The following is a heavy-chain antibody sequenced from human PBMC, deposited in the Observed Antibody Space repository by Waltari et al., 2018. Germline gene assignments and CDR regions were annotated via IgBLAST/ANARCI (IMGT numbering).Heavy chain of an antibody. CDR1: VIHFSDSY. D-gene: IGHD3-10*02. CDR2: ISDSGSSP. J-gene: IGHJ4*02. V-gene: IGHV3-11*01. CDR3: ARSVRSPGD. Sequence: VQLMESGGGLVKPGGSLRLSCAASVIHFSDSYMSWIRQASGKGLEWLSYISDSGSSPYYADSVKGRFTLSRDNAKNSVYLQMNSLRVEDTAVYYCARSVRSPGDWGQGTLVTVSS.